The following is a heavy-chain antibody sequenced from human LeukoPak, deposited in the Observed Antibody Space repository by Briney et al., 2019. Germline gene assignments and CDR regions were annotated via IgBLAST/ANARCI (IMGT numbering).Heavy chain of an antibody. CDR2: IYPGDSDT. CDR3: ARFSHQIVAMISYYYYGMDV. CDR1: GYSFTSYW. V-gene: IGHV5-51*01. D-gene: IGHD5-12*01. J-gene: IGHJ6*02. Sequence: GESLKISCKGSGYSFTSYWIGWVRQMPGKGLEWMGIIYPGDSDTRYSPSFQGQVTISADKSISTAYLQWSSLKASDTAMYYCARFSHQIVAMISYYYYGMDVWGQGTTVTVSS.